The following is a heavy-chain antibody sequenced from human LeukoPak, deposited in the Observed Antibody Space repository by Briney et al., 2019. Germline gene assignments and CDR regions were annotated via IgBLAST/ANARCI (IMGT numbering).Heavy chain of an antibody. J-gene: IGHJ4*02. CDR2: ISWNSGSI. V-gene: IGHV3-9*01. Sequence: PGRSLRLSCAASGFTFSSYAMHWVRQAPGKGLEWVSGISWNSGSIGYADSVKGRFTISRDNAKNSLYLQMNSLRAEDTALYYCAKARYCSSTSCTRSFDYWGQGTLVTVSS. CDR1: GFTFSSYA. D-gene: IGHD2-2*01. CDR3: AKARYCSSTSCTRSFDY.